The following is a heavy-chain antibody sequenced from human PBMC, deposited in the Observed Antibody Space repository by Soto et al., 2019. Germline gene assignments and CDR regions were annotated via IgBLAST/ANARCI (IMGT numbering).Heavy chain of an antibody. CDR2: ISYDGSNK. Sequence: GGSLRLSCAASGFTFSSYGMHWVRQAPGKGLEWVAVISYDGSNKYYADSVKGRFTISRDNSKNTLYLQMNSLRAEDTAVYYCAKDLPNDYYDSSPRGFDPWGQGTLVTVSS. CDR3: AKDLPNDYYDSSPRGFDP. D-gene: IGHD3-22*01. V-gene: IGHV3-30*18. CDR1: GFTFSSYG. J-gene: IGHJ5*02.